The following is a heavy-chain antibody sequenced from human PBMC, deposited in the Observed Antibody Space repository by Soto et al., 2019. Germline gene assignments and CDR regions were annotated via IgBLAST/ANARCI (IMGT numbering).Heavy chain of an antibody. CDR2: ISWNSGSI. Sequence: EVQLVESGGGLVQPGRSLRLSCAASGFTFDDYAMHWVRQAPGKGLEWVSGISWNSGSIGYADSVKGRFTISRDNAKNSLYLQMNSLRAEYTALYYCAPSPMDVWGKGTTVTVSS. V-gene: IGHV3-9*01. CDR1: GFTFDDYA. CDR3: APSPMDV. J-gene: IGHJ6*03.